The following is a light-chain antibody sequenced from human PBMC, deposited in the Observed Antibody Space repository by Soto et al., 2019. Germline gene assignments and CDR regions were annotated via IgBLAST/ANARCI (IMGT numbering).Light chain of an antibody. Sequence: QSALTQPASVSGSPGQSITISCTGTSSDVGGYNYVSWYQQHPGKAPKLMIYDVSNRPSGVSNRFSGSKSGNTASLTISGLQAEDEADYYCSSYTRSQTYVFGTGTKVTVL. V-gene: IGLV2-14*03. CDR1: SSDVGGYNY. CDR3: SSYTRSQTYV. J-gene: IGLJ1*01. CDR2: DVS.